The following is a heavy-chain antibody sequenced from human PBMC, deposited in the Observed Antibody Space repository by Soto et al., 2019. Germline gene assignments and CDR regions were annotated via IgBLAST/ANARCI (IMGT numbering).Heavy chain of an antibody. D-gene: IGHD3-16*01. V-gene: IGHV1-3*01. CDR1: GYTFTIYA. J-gene: IGHJ6*02. Sequence: ASVKVSFKASGYTFTIYAMHLVRQAPGQRLEGIGWVNAGNGNTKYSQKFQGRLTITRDTSASTAYMELSSLRSEDTAVYYCARAYLNYYYYYGMDVWGQGTTVTVSS. CDR2: VNAGNGNT. CDR3: ARAYLNYYYYYGMDV.